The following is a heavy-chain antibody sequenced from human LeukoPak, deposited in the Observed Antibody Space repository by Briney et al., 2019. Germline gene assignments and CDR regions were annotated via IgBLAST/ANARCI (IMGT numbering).Heavy chain of an antibody. J-gene: IGHJ6*03. CDR2: IYYSGST. D-gene: IGHD2-8*01. CDR3: ARSPPGLIYMDV. Sequence: SETLSLTRTVSGGSISSYYWSWIRQPPGKGLEWIGYIYYSGSTNYNPSLKSRVTISVDTSKNQFSLKLSSVTAADTAVYYCARSPPGLIYMDVWGKGTTVSVSS. CDR1: GGSISSYY. V-gene: IGHV4-59*01.